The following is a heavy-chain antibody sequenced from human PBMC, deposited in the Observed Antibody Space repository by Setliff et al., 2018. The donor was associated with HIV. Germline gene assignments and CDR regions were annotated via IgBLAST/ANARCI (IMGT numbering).Heavy chain of an antibody. CDR1: GGSISRGDYY. J-gene: IGHJ3*02. CDR3: ARVQLWYGVFDI. D-gene: IGHD5-18*01. Sequence: PSETLSLTCTVSGGSISRGDYYWNWIRQPAGKGLEWIGHIYTSGSTSGSTNYNPSLKSRVTISVDMSKNQFSLKLNSVTAADTAVYYCARVQLWYGVFDIWGQGTMVTVSS. CDR2: IYTSGSTSGST. V-gene: IGHV4-61*09.